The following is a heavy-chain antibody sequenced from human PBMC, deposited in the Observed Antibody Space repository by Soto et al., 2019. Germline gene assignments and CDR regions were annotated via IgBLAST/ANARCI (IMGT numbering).Heavy chain of an antibody. CDR2: IIPIFGTA. CDR1: GGTFSSYA. D-gene: IGHD2-15*01. V-gene: IGHV1-69*01. CDR3: ARDKDIVVVVAAVAFDS. J-gene: IGHJ3*02. Sequence: QVQLVQSGAEVKKPGSSVKVSCKASGGTFSSYAISWVRQAPGQGLEWMGGIIPIFGTANYAQKFQGRVTITADESRSTAYMELSSLRSEDTAVYYCARDKDIVVVVAAVAFDSWGQGTMVTVSS.